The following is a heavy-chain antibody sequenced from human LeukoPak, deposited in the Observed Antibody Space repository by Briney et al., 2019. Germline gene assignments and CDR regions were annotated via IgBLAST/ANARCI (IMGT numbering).Heavy chain of an antibody. CDR2: INHSGST. CDR1: GGSFSGYY. Sequence: PSETLSLTCAVYGGSFSGYYWSWIRQPPGKGLEWIGEINHSGSTNYNPSLKSRVTISVDTSKNPFSLKLSAVTAADTAVYYCARGYYDSSGYDYWGQGTLVTVSS. J-gene: IGHJ4*02. V-gene: IGHV4-34*01. D-gene: IGHD3-22*01. CDR3: ARGYYDSSGYDY.